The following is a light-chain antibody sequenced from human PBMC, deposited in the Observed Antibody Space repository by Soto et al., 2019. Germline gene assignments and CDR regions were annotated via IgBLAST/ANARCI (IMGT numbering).Light chain of an antibody. CDR3: QQYKSFSLIP. Sequence: DIQMTQSPCSRPGTEGDRVTITCRASQSISRWLAWYQQKPGKAPKILISDASILESGVPSRFSGTGSGTEFTLTISSLQPDDFATYFCQQYKSFSLIPFGQGTRLEIK. CDR1: QSISRW. V-gene: IGKV1-5*01. CDR2: DAS. J-gene: IGKJ5*01.